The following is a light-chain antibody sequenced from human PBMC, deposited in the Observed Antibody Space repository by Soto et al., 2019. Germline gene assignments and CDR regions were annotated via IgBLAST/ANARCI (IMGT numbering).Light chain of an antibody. Sequence: NFMLTQPHSVSESPGKTVTISCTRSSGSIASNYVQWYQQRPGSAPTTVIYEDNQRPSGVPDRFSGSIDSSSNSASLTISGLKTEDEADYYCQSYDSSNEGVFGGGTKPPS. J-gene: IGLJ3*02. CDR2: EDN. V-gene: IGLV6-57*03. CDR1: SGSIASNY. CDR3: QSYDSSNEGV.